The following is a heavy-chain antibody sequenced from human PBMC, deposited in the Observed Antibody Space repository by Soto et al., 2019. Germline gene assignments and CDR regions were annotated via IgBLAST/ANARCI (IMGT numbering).Heavy chain of an antibody. CDR3: ARRAETNGWNGFGADKYYFDF. J-gene: IGHJ4*02. Sequence: ASVKVSCKASGYTFTSYDIYWVRQATGQGLEWMGWMNPNTGNSGYAQKFQGRLTIASGTSSSTSHMELSSLSSEDRAVYYCARRAETNGWNGFGADKYYFDFWGQGTMVTVSS. D-gene: IGHD1-1*01. CDR2: MNPNTGNS. V-gene: IGHV1-8*01. CDR1: GYTFTSYD.